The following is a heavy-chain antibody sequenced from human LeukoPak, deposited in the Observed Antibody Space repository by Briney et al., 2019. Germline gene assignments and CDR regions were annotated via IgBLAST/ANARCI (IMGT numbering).Heavy chain of an antibody. CDR2: IYTSGST. Sequence: KSSETLSLTCTVSGGSISSYYWSWIRQPAGKGLEWIGRIYTSGSTNYNPSLKSRVTMSVDTSKNQFPLKLSSVTAADTAVYYCARESSEDIVVVPAASDWYYFDYWGQGTLVTVSS. V-gene: IGHV4-4*07. J-gene: IGHJ4*02. D-gene: IGHD2-2*01. CDR3: ARESSEDIVVVPAASDWYYFDY. CDR1: GGSISSYY.